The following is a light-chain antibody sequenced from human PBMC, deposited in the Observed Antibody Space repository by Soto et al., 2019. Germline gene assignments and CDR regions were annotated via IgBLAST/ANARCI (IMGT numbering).Light chain of an antibody. Sequence: EIVLTQSPATLSLSPGERATLSCRASQSVSSNLAWYQQKPGQAPRLLIYDASNRATGIPVRFSGSGSGTDFTLTISSLGPEDFAVYYCQQSRNWPLTFGGGTKVEIK. V-gene: IGKV3-11*01. CDR2: DAS. CDR1: QSVSSN. J-gene: IGKJ4*01. CDR3: QQSRNWPLT.